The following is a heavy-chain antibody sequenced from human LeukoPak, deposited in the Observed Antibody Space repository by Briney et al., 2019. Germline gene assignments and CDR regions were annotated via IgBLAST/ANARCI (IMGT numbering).Heavy chain of an antibody. V-gene: IGHV5-51*01. J-gene: IGHJ3*02. D-gene: IGHD5-18*01. CDR3: AVDRRGYSYAPDVFDI. CDR1: GYSFTSYW. CDR2: IYPGDSDT. Sequence: GESLKISCKGSGYSFTSYWIGWVRQMPGKGLEWMGIIYPGDSDTRYSPSFQGQVTISADKSISTAYLQWSSLKASDTAMYYCAVDRRGYSYAPDVFDIWGQGTMVTVSS.